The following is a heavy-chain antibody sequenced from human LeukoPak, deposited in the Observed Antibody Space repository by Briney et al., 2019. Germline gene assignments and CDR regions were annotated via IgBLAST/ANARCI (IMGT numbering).Heavy chain of an antibody. CDR3: ARGPYYDFWSGYWGSYYY. CDR1: GGSFSGYY. D-gene: IGHD3-3*01. V-gene: IGHV4-34*01. Sequence: PSETLSLTCTVYGGSFSGYYWSWIRQPPGKGLEWIGEINHSGSTNYNPSLKSRVTISVDTSKNQFSLKLSSVTAADTAVYYCARGPYYDFWSGYWGSYYYWGQGTLVTVSS. CDR2: INHSGST. J-gene: IGHJ4*02.